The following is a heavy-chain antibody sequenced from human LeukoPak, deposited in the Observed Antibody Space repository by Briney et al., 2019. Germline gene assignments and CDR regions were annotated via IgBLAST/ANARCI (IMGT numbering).Heavy chain of an antibody. V-gene: IGHV3-9*01. CDR1: GFTFDDYA. D-gene: IGHD3-22*01. CDR2: ISWNRGGI. CDR3: AKADSSGYSAFHT. J-gene: IGHJ3*02. Sequence: PGGSLRLSCAASGFTFDDYAMPWVRQAPGKGLGWVSGISWNRGGIGYADSVKGRFTISRDNAKKFLYLQMNRLRAEDTALYYCAKADSSGYSAFHTWRQATMVTVSS.